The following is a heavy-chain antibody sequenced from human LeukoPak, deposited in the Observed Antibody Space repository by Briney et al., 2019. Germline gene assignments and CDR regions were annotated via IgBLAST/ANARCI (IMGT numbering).Heavy chain of an antibody. CDR3: ARRGGPSGTYYFDS. CDR1: GGSISSSSHF. D-gene: IGHD1-26*01. CDR2: IYYSGST. Sequence: SETLSLTCTVYGGSISSSSHFWGWISQPPGKGLEWIGSIYYSGSTYYNPSLESRVTISVDTSKNQFSLKVASVTAADTAVYYCARRGGPSGTYYFDSWGQGTLVTVSS. J-gene: IGHJ4*02. V-gene: IGHV4-39*01.